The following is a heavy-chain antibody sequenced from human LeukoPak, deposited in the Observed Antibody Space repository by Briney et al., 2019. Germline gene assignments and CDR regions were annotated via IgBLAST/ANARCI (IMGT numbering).Heavy chain of an antibody. CDR2: IKTDGSST. Sequence: GGFLRLSCAASGFTFRDYWMHWVRQAPGKGLVWVSRIKTDGSSTSYADSVKGRFTISRDNAKNTLYLQMNSLRVEDTAVYYCAGGGSGSYTNPHHWGQGTLVAVSS. J-gene: IGHJ5*02. D-gene: IGHD3-10*01. CDR3: AGGGSGSYTNPHH. CDR1: GFTFRDYW. V-gene: IGHV3-74*01.